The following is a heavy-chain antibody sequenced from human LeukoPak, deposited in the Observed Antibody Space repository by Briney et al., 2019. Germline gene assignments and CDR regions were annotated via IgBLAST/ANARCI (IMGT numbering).Heavy chain of an antibody. V-gene: IGHV3-66*01. CDR1: GFSVISTY. Sequence: GGSLRLSCAASGFSVISTYMSWARQAPGKGLEWVSIIHRDGSTNYADSVKGRFTISRDNSKNTLYIQMNSLRAEDTAVYFCARKCSGGSCYGAFDIWGQGTMVTVSS. D-gene: IGHD2-15*01. J-gene: IGHJ3*02. CDR3: ARKCSGGSCYGAFDI. CDR2: IHRDGST.